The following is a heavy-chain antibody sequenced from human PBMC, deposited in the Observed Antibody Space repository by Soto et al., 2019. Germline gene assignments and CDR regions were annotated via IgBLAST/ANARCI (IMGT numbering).Heavy chain of an antibody. D-gene: IGHD2-15*01. V-gene: IGHV1-18*01. CDR3: AREEGCSGGSCYSHYYYMDV. CDR2: ISAYNGNT. CDR1: GYTFTSYG. Sequence: QVQLVQSGAEVKKPGASVKVSCKASGYTFTSYGISWVRQAPGQGLEWMGWISAYNGNTNYAQKLQGRVTMTTDTSTSTVYMELRSLRSDDTAVYYCAREEGCSGGSCYSHYYYMDVWGKGTTVTVSS. J-gene: IGHJ6*03.